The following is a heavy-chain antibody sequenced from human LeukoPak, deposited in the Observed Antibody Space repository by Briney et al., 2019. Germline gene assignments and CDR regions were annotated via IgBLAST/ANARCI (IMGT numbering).Heavy chain of an antibody. CDR1: GNTLTDLS. CDR3: ATIGFTMVRGGKTYYYYGVDV. Sequence: GASVKVSCKLSGNTLTDLSIHWVRQAPGKGLEWMGGFDPEDGETTYAQKVEGRVTMTEDTSTDTAYMELSSLRSEDTAVYYCATIGFTMVRGGKTYYYYGVDVWGQGTTVTVSS. J-gene: IGHJ6*02. CDR2: FDPEDGET. V-gene: IGHV1-24*01. D-gene: IGHD3-10*01.